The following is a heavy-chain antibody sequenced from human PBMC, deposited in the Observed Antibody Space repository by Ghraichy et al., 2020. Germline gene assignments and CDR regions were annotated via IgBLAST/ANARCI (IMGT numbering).Heavy chain of an antibody. CDR1: GFMFSTYA. D-gene: IGHD3-3*01. V-gene: IGHV3-23*01. Sequence: LSLTCAASGFMFSTYAMSWVRQAPGKGLEWVAGISGTGRSTYYADSVKGRFTISRDTSKNTLYLQMNSLRAEDTAVYYCAKDRGRGVRLRHSYYYFGMDVWGQGTTVTVSS. J-gene: IGHJ6*02. CDR2: ISGTGRST. CDR3: AKDRGRGVRLRHSYYYFGMDV.